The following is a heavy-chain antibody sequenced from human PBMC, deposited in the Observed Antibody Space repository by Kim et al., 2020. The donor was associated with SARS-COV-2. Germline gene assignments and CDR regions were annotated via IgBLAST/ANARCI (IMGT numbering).Heavy chain of an antibody. CDR1: GGSISSATHY. J-gene: IGHJ3*01. V-gene: IGHV4-31*03. D-gene: IGHD6-19*01. CDR3: ARVPRLEVTGNTFDL. CDR2: IYYSGLT. Sequence: SETLSLTCTVAGGSISSATHYWGWIRHHPEKGLEWLGYIYYSGLTYYNPSLKSRIIMSIDTSKNQFFMELTSLTAADTAVYYCARVPRLEVTGNTFDLWGQGTMVTVSA.